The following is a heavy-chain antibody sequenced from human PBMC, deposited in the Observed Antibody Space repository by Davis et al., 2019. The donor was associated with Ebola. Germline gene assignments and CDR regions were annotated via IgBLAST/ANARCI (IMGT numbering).Heavy chain of an antibody. CDR1: GYTFTSYG. CDR3: AREGPHYGDYGSFDY. V-gene: IGHV1-18*01. Sequence: ASVKVSCKASGYTFTSYGISWVRQAPGQGLEWMGWISAYNGNTNYAQKLQGRVTMTTDTSTSTAYMELRSLRSDDTAVYYCAREGPHYGDYGSFDYWGQGTLVTVSS. CDR2: ISAYNGNT. D-gene: IGHD4-17*01. J-gene: IGHJ4*02.